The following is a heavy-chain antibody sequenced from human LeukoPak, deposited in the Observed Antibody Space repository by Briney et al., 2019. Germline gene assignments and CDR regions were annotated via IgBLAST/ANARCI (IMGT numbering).Heavy chain of an antibody. CDR2: IIAYNGNT. CDR1: GYTFTSYG. V-gene: IGHV1-18*01. D-gene: IGHD2-15*01. Sequence: GASVKVSCKASGYTFTSYGIRWLRQAPGQGLEWMGWIIAYNGNTNYAQKLQGRVTMTRDTSTSTACMELRSLRSDDTAVYYCARDVVEVPFDPWGQGTLVTVSS. CDR3: ARDVVEVPFDP. J-gene: IGHJ5*02.